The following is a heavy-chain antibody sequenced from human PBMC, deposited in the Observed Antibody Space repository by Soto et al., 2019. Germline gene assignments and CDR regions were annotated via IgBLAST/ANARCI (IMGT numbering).Heavy chain of an antibody. Sequence: QVQLVQSGAEVKKPGSSVKVSCKSSGGTFSSHSINWVRQAPGQGLEWMGGIIPIFGPANFAKKFQGRVTITADESTTTAYMELSTLTSEDTAVYYCATGSFTSTGGRIGYHYNAVDVWGQGTTVTVSS. CDR3: ATGSFTSTGGRIGYHYNAVDV. D-gene: IGHD1-1*01. CDR2: IIPIFGPA. J-gene: IGHJ6*02. V-gene: IGHV1-69*01. CDR1: GGTFSSHS.